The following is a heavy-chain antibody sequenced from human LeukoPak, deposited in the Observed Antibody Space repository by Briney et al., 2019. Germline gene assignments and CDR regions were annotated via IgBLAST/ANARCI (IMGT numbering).Heavy chain of an antibody. CDR2: MNPNSGNT. J-gene: IGHJ4*02. V-gene: IGHV1-8*01. CDR1: GYTFTSYD. D-gene: IGHD3-10*01. CDR3: ARGQGLLWFGEWGSDY. Sequence: GASVKVSCRASGYTFTSYDINWVRQATGQGLEWMGWMNPNSGNTGYAQKFQGRVTMTRNTSISTAYMELSSLRSEDTAVYYCARGQGLLWFGEWGSDYWGQGTLVTVSS.